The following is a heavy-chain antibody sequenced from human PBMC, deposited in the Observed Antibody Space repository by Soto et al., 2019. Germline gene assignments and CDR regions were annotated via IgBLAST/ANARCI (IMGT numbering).Heavy chain of an antibody. CDR2: INPNSGAS. Sequence: QVQLVQSGAEVKKPGASVKVSCKASGYKFTDYYIHWVRQAPGQGLERMGGINPNSGASTYAQNFQGRVTMTADTSTTTVYMEVNNLGSDDTAVYFCARPYCGTNSCHNWFDSWGQGTLVTVSS. CDR3: ARPYCGTNSCHNWFDS. V-gene: IGHV1-2*02. J-gene: IGHJ5*01. D-gene: IGHD2-2*01. CDR1: GYKFTDYY.